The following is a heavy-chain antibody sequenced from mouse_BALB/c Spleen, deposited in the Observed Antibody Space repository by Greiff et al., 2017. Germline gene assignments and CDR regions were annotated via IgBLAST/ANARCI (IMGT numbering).Heavy chain of an antibody. CDR2: IYPGDGDT. V-gene: IGHV1-80*01. Sequence: QVQLQQSGAELVRPGSSVKISCKASGYAFSSYWMNWVKQRPGQGLEWIGQIYPGDGDTNYNGKFKGKATLTADKSSSTAYMQLSSLTSEDSAVYYCAEMGGNGGYYFDYWGQGTTLTVSS. CDR1: GYAFSSYW. CDR3: AEMGGNGGYYFDY. J-gene: IGHJ2*01. D-gene: IGHD2-1*01.